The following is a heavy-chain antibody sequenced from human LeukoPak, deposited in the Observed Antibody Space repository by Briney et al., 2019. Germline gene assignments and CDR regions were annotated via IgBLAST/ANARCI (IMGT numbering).Heavy chain of an antibody. V-gene: IGHV3-30*02. J-gene: IGHJ3*02. CDR3: ATARGSRVAFDI. Sequence: GGSLRLSCAPSGFTFNNYGTHWVRQAPGKGLEWVAFIRFDGSNKHYADSVKGRFTISRDNSKNTLYLQMNSLRSEDTAVYYCATARGSRVAFDIWGQGTMVTVSS. D-gene: IGHD2-2*01. CDR1: GFTFNNYG. CDR2: IRFDGSNK.